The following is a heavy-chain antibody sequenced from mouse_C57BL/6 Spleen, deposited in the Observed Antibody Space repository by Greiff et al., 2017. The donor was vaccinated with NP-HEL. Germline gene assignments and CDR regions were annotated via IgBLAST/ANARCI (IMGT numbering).Heavy chain of an antibody. J-gene: IGHJ2*01. V-gene: IGHV1-81*01. Sequence: VQGVESGAELARPGASVKLSCKASGYTFTSYGISWVKQRTGQGLEWIGEIYPRSGNTYYNEKFKGKATLTADKSSSTAYMELRSLTSEDSAVYFCARSGLGHGSSLDHWGQGTTLTVSS. CDR1: GYTFTSYG. D-gene: IGHD1-1*01. CDR2: IYPRSGNT. CDR3: ARSGLGHGSSLDH.